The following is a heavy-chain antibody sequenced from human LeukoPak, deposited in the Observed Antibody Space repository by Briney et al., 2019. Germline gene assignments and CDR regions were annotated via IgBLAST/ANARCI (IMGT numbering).Heavy chain of an antibody. J-gene: IGHJ3*02. Sequence: SGTLYLTCTVSGGSISSYYWSWIRQPPGKGLEWIGYIYYSGSTNYNPSLKSRVTISVDTCKNQFSLKLSSVTAADTAVYYCARGGYYDSSGHAFDIWGQGTMVTVSS. V-gene: IGHV4-59*01. CDR3: ARGGYYDSSGHAFDI. CDR2: IYYSGST. CDR1: GGSISSYY. D-gene: IGHD3-22*01.